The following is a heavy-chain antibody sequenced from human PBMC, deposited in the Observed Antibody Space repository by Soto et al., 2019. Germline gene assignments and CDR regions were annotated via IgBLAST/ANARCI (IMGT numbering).Heavy chain of an antibody. D-gene: IGHD4-17*01. CDR3: ARDDYGDYGAYYYYGMDV. Sequence: ASVKVSCKASGYTFTSCGISWVRQAPGQGLEWMGWISAYNGNTNYAQKLQGRVTMTTDTSTSTAYMELRSLRSGDTAVYYCARDDYGDYGAYYYYGMDVWGQGTTVTVSS. J-gene: IGHJ6*02. CDR1: GYTFTSCG. V-gene: IGHV1-18*01. CDR2: ISAYNGNT.